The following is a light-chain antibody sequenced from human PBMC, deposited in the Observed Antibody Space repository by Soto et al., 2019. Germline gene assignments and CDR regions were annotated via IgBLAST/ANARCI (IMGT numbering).Light chain of an antibody. V-gene: IGKV3-11*01. CDR1: QSINSD. Sequence: EIVLTQSPAALSVSPGERATLSCWASQSINSDLAWYQQKPGQAPRFLIYGASTRATGVPARFSGSGSGTDFTLTISGLEPEDFGVYYCQHRSNWPPAWTFGQGTKVDIK. J-gene: IGKJ1*01. CDR3: QHRSNWPPAWT. CDR2: GAS.